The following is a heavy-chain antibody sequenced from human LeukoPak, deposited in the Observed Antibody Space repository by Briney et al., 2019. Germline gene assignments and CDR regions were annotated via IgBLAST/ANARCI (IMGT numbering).Heavy chain of an antibody. V-gene: IGHV4-59*08. CDR3: ASQLGYFDY. CDR2: IYYSGST. CDR1: GGSISNYY. Sequence: SETLSLTCTVSGGSISNYYWSWIRQPPGKGLEWIGYIYYSGSTDCSPSLKSRVTISVDTSKNQFSLKLSSVTAADTAVYYCASQLGYFDYWGQGTLVTVSS. J-gene: IGHJ4*02. D-gene: IGHD7-27*01.